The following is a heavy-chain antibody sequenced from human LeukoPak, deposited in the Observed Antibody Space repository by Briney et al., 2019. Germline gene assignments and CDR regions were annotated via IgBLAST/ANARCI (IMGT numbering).Heavy chain of an antibody. CDR3: ARGRPHGNDY. CDR1: GFTFSSHW. Sequence: GGSLRLSCAASGFTFSSHWMHWVRQAPGKGLVWVSRIASDGSSTTYADSVKGRFSISRDNAKNTLYPQMNSLRVEDTAVYYCARGRPHGNDYWGQGTLVTVSS. CDR2: IASDGSST. D-gene: IGHD4-23*01. V-gene: IGHV3-74*01. J-gene: IGHJ4*02.